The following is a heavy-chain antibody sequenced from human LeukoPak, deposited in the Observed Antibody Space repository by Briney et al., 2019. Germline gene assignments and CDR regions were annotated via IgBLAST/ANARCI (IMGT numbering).Heavy chain of an antibody. D-gene: IGHD6-13*01. CDR1: GYTFTSYY. V-gene: IGHV1-46*01. Sequence: ASVKVSCKASGYTFTSYYMHWVRQAPGQGLEWMGIINPSGGSTSYAQKFQGRVTMTRDTSTSTVYMELSSLRSEDTAVYYCARRSIAAAGATTDAFDIWGQGTMVTVSS. CDR3: ARRSIAAAGATTDAFDI. CDR2: INPSGGST. J-gene: IGHJ3*02.